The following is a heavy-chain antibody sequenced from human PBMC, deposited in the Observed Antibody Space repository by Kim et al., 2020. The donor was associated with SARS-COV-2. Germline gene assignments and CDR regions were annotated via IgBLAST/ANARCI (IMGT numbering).Heavy chain of an antibody. Sequence: ASVKVSCKTSAYIYINYGIVWVRQAPGQGLEWMGWINAHKNDRDYAEKFQDRLTLTADTSTRTTYMELTNLTSADTGIYFCARDWAVAAAFDYWGQGTHVTVSS. V-gene: IGHV1-18*01. D-gene: IGHD6-19*01. CDR2: INAHKNDR. J-gene: IGHJ4*01. CDR3: ARDWAVAAAFDY. CDR1: AYIYINYG.